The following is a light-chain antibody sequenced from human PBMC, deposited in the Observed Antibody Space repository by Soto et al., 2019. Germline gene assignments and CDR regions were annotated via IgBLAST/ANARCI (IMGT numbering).Light chain of an antibody. CDR2: TNN. Sequence: QSVLTQPPSASGTPGQRVTMSCSGSSSNIGSHTVNWYQQLPGTAPQLLIYTNNQRPSGVPDRFSGSKSGTSASLAISGLQSEDEADYYCAAWDDSLNGPLFGGGTKLTVL. J-gene: IGLJ2*01. CDR3: AAWDDSLNGPL. V-gene: IGLV1-44*01. CDR1: SSNIGSHT.